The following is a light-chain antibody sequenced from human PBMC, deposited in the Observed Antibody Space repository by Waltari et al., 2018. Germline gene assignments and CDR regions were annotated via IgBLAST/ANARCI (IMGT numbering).Light chain of an antibody. CDR1: SRDVGGYTY. Sequence: QPALTHPPSVSESRGPSIPISRPGPSRDVGGYTYLSWYQQHPGKAHKLMIYDVSKRPSGVSNRFSGSKSGNTASLTISGLQAEDEADYYCSSYTSSSTYVFGTGTKVTVL. V-gene: IGLV2-14*01. J-gene: IGLJ1*01. CDR3: SSYTSSSTYV. CDR2: DVS.